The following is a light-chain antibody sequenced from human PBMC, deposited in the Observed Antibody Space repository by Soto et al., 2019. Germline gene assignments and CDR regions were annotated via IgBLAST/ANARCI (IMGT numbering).Light chain of an antibody. CDR3: LSYDSSLSVV. V-gene: IGLV1-40*01. CDR2: GNS. J-gene: IGLJ2*01. Sequence: QSVLTQPPSVSGAPGQRVTISCTGSSSNIGTGYDVHWFQQLPGTAPKLLIYGNSNRPSGVPDRFSGSKSGTSVSLAITGLQAEDEADYYCLSYDSSLSVVFGGGTQLTVL. CDR1: SSNIGTGYD.